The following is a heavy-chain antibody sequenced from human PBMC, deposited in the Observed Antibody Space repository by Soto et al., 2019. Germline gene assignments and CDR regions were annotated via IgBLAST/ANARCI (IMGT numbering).Heavy chain of an antibody. Sequence: EVQLLESGGGLVQPGGSLRLSCAASGFTFSSYAMSWVRQAPGKGLEWVSAISGSGDIYYADSVKGRFTISRDNAKNSLYLQMNSLRAEDTAVYYCARDAPGYCSSISCPYYGMDVWGQGTTVTVSS. CDR2: ISGSGDI. J-gene: IGHJ6*02. D-gene: IGHD2-2*01. CDR1: GFTFSSYA. CDR3: ARDAPGYCSSISCPYYGMDV. V-gene: IGHV3-23*01.